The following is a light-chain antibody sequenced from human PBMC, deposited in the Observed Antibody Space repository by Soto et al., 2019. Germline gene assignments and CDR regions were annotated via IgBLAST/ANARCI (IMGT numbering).Light chain of an antibody. Sequence: EIVLTQSPGTLSLSPGERATLSCRASQSVSSSYLAWYQQKPCQAPSLLIYGASSRATGIPDSFSGSGSVTAFTLTISSLEPEDFAVYYCQQYGSSRFTFGPGTKVDI. CDR3: QQYGSSRFT. V-gene: IGKV3-20*01. CDR2: GAS. CDR1: QSVSSSY. J-gene: IGKJ3*01.